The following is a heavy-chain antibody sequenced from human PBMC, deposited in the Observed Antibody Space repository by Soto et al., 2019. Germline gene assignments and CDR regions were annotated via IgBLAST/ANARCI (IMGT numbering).Heavy chain of an antibody. J-gene: IGHJ5*02. Sequence: TLSLTCAGSGGSISSGGYSWSWIRQPPGKGLEWIGYIYHSGSTYYNPSLKSRVTISVDRSKNQFSLKLSSVTAADTAVYYCARDVRREWFDPWGQGTLVTVSS. CDR2: IYHSGST. CDR3: ARDVRREWFDP. CDR1: GGSISSGGYS. V-gene: IGHV4-30-2*01. D-gene: IGHD4-17*01.